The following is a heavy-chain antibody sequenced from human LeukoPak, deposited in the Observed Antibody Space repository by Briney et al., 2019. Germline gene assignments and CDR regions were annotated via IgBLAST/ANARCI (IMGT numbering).Heavy chain of an antibody. D-gene: IGHD4-23*01. CDR2: IYSDNT. CDR1: GFTVSSNS. CDR3: ARDGMGTVAFFAY. J-gene: IGHJ4*02. V-gene: IGHV3-53*01. Sequence: PGGSLRLSCTVSGFTVSSNSMSWVRQAPGKGLEWVSFIYSDNTHYSDSVKGRFTISRDNSKNTLYLQMNSLRAEDTAVYYCARDGMGTVAFFAYWGQGTLVTVSS.